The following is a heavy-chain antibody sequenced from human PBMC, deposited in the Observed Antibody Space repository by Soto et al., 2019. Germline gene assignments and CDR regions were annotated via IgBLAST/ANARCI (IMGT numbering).Heavy chain of an antibody. D-gene: IGHD3-16*01. V-gene: IGHV1-3*01. CDR2: INAGNGNT. CDR3: AREQGGSSQNYYGMDV. J-gene: IGHJ6*02. CDR1: GYTFTSYA. Sequence: ASVKVSCKASGYTFTSYAMHWVRQAPGQRLEWMGWINAGNGNTKYSQKLQGRVTITRDTSASTAYMELSSLRSEDTAVYYCAREQGGSSQNYYGMDVWGQGTTVTVSS.